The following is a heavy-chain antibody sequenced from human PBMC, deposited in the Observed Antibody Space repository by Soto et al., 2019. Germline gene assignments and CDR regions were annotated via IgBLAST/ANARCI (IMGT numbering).Heavy chain of an antibody. V-gene: IGHV3-33*01. CDR1: GFTFSSYG. J-gene: IGHJ3*02. CDR3: GRVVDRAMDRLDALDI. Sequence: QVQLVESGGGVVQPGRSLRLSCAASGFTFSSYGMHWVRQAPGKGLEWVAVIWYDGSNKYYADSVKGRFTISRDNSKNTLCLQVNSVRSEEKAVYYCGRVVDRAMDRLDALDIWGQGTMVTVSS. CDR2: IWYDGSNK. D-gene: IGHD5-18*01.